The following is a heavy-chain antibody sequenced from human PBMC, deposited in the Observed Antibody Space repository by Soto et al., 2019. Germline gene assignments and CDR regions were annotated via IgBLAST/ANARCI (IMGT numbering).Heavy chain of an antibody. CDR1: GGSISSYY. CDR2: IYYSGST. D-gene: IGHD3-22*01. Sequence: PSETLSLTCTVSGGSISSYYWSWIRQPPGKGLEWIGYIYYSGSTNYNPSLKSRVTISVDTSKNQFSLKLSSVTAADTAVYYCARDPGSGYYDSSGNSYYYGMDVWGQGTTVTVS. J-gene: IGHJ6*02. V-gene: IGHV4-59*01. CDR3: ARDPGSGYYDSSGNSYYYGMDV.